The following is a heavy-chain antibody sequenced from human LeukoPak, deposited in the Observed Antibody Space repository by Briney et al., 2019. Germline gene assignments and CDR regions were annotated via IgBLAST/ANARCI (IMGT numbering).Heavy chain of an antibody. CDR2: ISGSGGST. Sequence: TGGSLRLSCAASGFTFSSYSMNWARQAPGKGLEWVSAISGSGGSTYYADSVKGRFTISRDNSKNTLYLQMNSLRAEDTAVYYCAKDPVRGSTSNWFDPWGQGTLVTVSS. CDR3: AKDPVRGSTSNWFDP. D-gene: IGHD2-2*01. V-gene: IGHV3-23*01. J-gene: IGHJ5*02. CDR1: GFTFSSYS.